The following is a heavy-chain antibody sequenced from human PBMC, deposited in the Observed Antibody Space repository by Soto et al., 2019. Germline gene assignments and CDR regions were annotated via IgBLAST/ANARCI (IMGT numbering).Heavy chain of an antibody. CDR2: VSGSDGST. CDR1: GFTLRSYG. D-gene: IGHD2-2*01. V-gene: IGHV3-23*01. J-gene: IGHJ3*02. CDR3: AKGGVPAAYSDAFDI. Sequence: GGSLRLSCAASGFTLRSYGMSWVRQAPGKGLEWVSAVSGSDGSTYYADSVKGRFTISRDNSKNMLYLQMNSLRAEDTAVYYCAKGGVPAAYSDAFDIWGQGTMVTVSS.